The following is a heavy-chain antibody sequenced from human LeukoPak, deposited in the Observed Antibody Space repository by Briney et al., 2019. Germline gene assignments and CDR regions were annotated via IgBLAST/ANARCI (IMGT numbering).Heavy chain of an antibody. Sequence: ASVKVSCKASGYTFTGYYMHWVRQAPGQGLEWMGWINPNSGGTNYAQKFQGRVTMTRDTSISTAHMELSRLRSDDTAVYYCARVGVVVDDYFDYWGQGTLVTVSS. J-gene: IGHJ4*02. D-gene: IGHD2-15*01. V-gene: IGHV1-2*02. CDR3: ARVGVVVDDYFDY. CDR1: GYTFTGYY. CDR2: INPNSGGT.